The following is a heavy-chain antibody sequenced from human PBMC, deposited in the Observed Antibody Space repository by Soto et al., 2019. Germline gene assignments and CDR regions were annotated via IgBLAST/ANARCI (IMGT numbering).Heavy chain of an antibody. Sequence: QVQLQESGPGLVKPSQTLSLTCSVSGDSISRIDYYWTWIRQHPEKGLEWIGNIYFCGNTYYSPSLESRLTISVYTSKNQFSLKLTSVTAADTAVYYCAREGGSYDSGGYLIRGAFDIWGQGTMVTVSS. J-gene: IGHJ3*02. D-gene: IGHD3-22*01. CDR3: AREGGSYDSGGYLIRGAFDI. CDR2: IYFCGNT. V-gene: IGHV4-31*03. CDR1: GDSISRIDYY.